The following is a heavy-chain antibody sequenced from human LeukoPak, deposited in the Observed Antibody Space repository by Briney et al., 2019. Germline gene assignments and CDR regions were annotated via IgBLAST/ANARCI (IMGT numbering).Heavy chain of an antibody. Sequence: GGSLRLSCTGSGVRLDDYDMHWARHAPGKGLEWVSGLIWNSGSISYADSVRSRLTLYGDIAKNSLYLQMNSQTIEDTAFFYCASGSNTAWGQGTLVTVSS. CDR1: GVRLDDYD. V-gene: IGHV3-9*01. CDR2: LIWNSGSI. D-gene: IGHD3-10*01. J-gene: IGHJ5*02. CDR3: ASGSNTA.